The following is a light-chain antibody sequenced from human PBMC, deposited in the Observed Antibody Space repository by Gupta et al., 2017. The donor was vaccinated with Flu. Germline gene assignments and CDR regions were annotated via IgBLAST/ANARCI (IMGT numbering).Light chain of an antibody. CDR2: GVT. Sequence: QSALPQPASVSGSLGQSITISCTGSSSDVGTYDYACWYQQHPGKAPKLIIYGVTNRPSGVSNRFSGSKSGSTASLTITGLLDEDEADYYCSSYTTGSSLYVFGTGTKVTVL. CDR1: SSDVGTYDY. CDR3: SSYTTGSSLYV. V-gene: IGLV2-14*01. J-gene: IGLJ1*01.